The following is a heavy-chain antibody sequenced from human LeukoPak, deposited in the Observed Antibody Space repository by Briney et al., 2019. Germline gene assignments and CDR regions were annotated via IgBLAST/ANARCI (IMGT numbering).Heavy chain of an antibody. Sequence: SETLSLTCTVSGGSTSSYYWSWIRQPPGKGLEWIGYIYYSGSTNYNPSLKSRVTISVDTSKNQFSLKLSSVTAADTAVYYCARGYYDFWSGPPPGFDPWGQGTLVTVSS. CDR2: IYYSGST. CDR1: GGSTSSYY. J-gene: IGHJ5*02. CDR3: ARGYYDFWSGPPPGFDP. V-gene: IGHV4-59*01. D-gene: IGHD3-3*01.